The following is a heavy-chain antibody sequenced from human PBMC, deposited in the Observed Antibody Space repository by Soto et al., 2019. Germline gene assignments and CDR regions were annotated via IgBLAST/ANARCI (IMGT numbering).Heavy chain of an antibody. D-gene: IGHD2-2*01. Sequence: EVQLLESGGGLVQPGGSLRLSCAAAGFTFSSYAMSWVRQAPGKGLEWVSAISGSGGSTYYADSVKGRFTIPRDNSKNTLYLQMNSLRAEDTAVYYCAKGGANVVVPAAMFYWGQGTLVTVSS. J-gene: IGHJ4*02. CDR1: GFTFSSYA. CDR3: AKGGANVVVPAAMFY. V-gene: IGHV3-23*01. CDR2: ISGSGGST.